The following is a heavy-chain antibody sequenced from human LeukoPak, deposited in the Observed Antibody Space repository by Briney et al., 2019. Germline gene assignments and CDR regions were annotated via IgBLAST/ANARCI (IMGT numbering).Heavy chain of an antibody. V-gene: IGHV3-66*01. CDR2: IYSGGSST. CDR3: ARDFYGDNSEVVSWHFDL. CDR1: GFTVSTNY. Sequence: PGGSLRLSCTASGFTVSTNYMSWVRQAPGKGLEWVSVIYSGGSSTYYADSVKGRFTISRDKSKNTLYLQMNGLRAEDTTVYYCARDFYGDNSEVVSWHFDLWGRGTLVSVSS. J-gene: IGHJ2*01. D-gene: IGHD4-23*01.